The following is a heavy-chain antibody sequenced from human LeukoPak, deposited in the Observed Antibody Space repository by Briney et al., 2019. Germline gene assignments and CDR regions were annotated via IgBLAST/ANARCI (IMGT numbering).Heavy chain of an antibody. J-gene: IGHJ2*01. Sequence: PGGSLRLSCAASGFTFSSYGMHWVRQAPGKGLEWVAFIRYDGSNKYYADSVKGRFTISRDNSKNTLYLQMNSLRAEDTAVYYCARDGLAYCGGDCYRSGYFDLWGRGTLVTVSS. V-gene: IGHV3-30*02. CDR2: IRYDGSNK. CDR3: ARDGLAYCGGDCYRSGYFDL. D-gene: IGHD2-21*02. CDR1: GFTFSSYG.